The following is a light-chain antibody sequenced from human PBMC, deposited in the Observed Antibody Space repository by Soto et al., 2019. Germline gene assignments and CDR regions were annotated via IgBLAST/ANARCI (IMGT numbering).Light chain of an antibody. CDR2: EVS. CDR1: RSYVGGYNY. V-gene: IGLV2-14*01. Sequence: QSARTQPASVPGSPGQSITISCTGTRSYVGGYNYVSWYQQHPGKAPKLMIYEVSNRPSGVSNRFSGSKSGNTASLTISGLQAEDEADYYCSSYTSSSFYVFGTGTKVTVL. J-gene: IGLJ1*01. CDR3: SSYTSSSFYV.